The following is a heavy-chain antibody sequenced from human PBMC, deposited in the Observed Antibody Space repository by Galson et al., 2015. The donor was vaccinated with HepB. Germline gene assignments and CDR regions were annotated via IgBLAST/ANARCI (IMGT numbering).Heavy chain of an antibody. J-gene: IGHJ3*02. D-gene: IGHD5-24*01. CDR2: TLYRSKWSI. Sequence: CAISGDSVSSNRAAWNWVRQSPSRGLEWLGRTLYRSKWSIDCAASVRSRIIINPDTSNNQVSLQLNSVTPEDTAVYYCARVGPGRDGYNYGALDIWAQGTMVTVSS. V-gene: IGHV6-1*01. CDR1: GDSVSSNRAA. CDR3: ARVGPGRDGYNYGALDI.